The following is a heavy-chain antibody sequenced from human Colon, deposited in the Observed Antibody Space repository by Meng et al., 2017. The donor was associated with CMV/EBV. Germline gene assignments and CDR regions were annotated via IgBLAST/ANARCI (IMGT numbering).Heavy chain of an antibody. V-gene: IGHV3-33*06. J-gene: IGHJ6*02. Sequence: GGSLRLSCAASGFTFSSYGMHWVRQAPGKGLEWVAVIWYDGSNKYYADSVKGRFTISRDNSKNTLYLQMNSLRAEDTAVCYCAKGLAVAGTPHYYYYGMDVWGQGTTVTVSS. CDR2: IWYDGSNK. D-gene: IGHD6-19*01. CDR3: AKGLAVAGTPHYYYYGMDV. CDR1: GFTFSSYG.